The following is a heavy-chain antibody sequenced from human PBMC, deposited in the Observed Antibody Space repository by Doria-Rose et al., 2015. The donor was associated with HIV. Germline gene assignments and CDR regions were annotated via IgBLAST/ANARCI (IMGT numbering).Heavy chain of an antibody. Sequence: QVTLKESGPVLVKPTETLTLTCTVSGVSLSSPGMGVSWIRQPPGKALEWLANIFSDDERSYKTSLKSRLTISRGTSKSQVVLTMTDMDPVDTATYYCARIKSSRWYHKYYWDFWGQGTLVIVSA. J-gene: IGHJ4*02. D-gene: IGHD6-13*01. CDR1: GVSLSSPGMG. CDR2: IFSDDER. V-gene: IGHV2-26*01. CDR3: ARIKSSRWYHKYYWDF.